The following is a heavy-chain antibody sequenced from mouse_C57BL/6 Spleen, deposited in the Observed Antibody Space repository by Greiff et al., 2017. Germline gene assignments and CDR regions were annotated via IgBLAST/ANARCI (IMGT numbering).Heavy chain of an antibody. CDR1: GYTFTSYW. V-gene: IGHV1-64*01. J-gene: IGHJ3*01. CDR3: ALITTVVAEAY. Sequence: VQLKQPGAELVKPGASVKLSCKASGYTFTSYWMHWVKQRPGQGLEWIGMIHPNSGSTNYNEKFKSKATLTVDKSSSTAYMQLSSLTSEDSAVYYCALITTVVAEAYWGQGTLVTVSA. CDR2: IHPNSGST. D-gene: IGHD1-1*01.